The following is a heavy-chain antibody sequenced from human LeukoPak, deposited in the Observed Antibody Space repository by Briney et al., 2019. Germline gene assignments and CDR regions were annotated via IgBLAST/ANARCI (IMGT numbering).Heavy chain of an antibody. CDR1: GYTFTIYD. V-gene: IGHV1-8*01. CDR3: ARGSGAYYYYYYMDV. J-gene: IGHJ6*03. CDR2: MNANSGNT. D-gene: IGHD3-10*01. Sequence: ASVKLSCKASGYTFTIYDINWVRQATGQGLEWMGWMNANSGNTGYAQKFQARVTMARNTSISTAYMELRSLRSEDTAVYYCARGSGAYYYYYYMDVWGKGTTVTVSS.